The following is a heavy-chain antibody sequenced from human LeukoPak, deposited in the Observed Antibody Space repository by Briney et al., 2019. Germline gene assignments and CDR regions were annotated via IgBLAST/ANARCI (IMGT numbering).Heavy chain of an antibody. V-gene: IGHV4-39*07. CDR1: GGSISSSSYY. Sequence: TSETLSLTCTVSGGSISSSSYYWGWIRQPPGKGLEWIGSIYYSGSTYYNPSLKSRVTIAMDTSKNQYSLTLSSVTAADTAVYYCAREAGYGDGYYYYYGMDVWGQGTTVTVSS. CDR2: IYYSGST. J-gene: IGHJ6*02. D-gene: IGHD4-17*01. CDR3: AREAGYGDGYYYYYGMDV.